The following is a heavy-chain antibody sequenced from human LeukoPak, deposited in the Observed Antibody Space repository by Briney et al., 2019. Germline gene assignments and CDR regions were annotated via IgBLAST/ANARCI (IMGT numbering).Heavy chain of an antibody. D-gene: IGHD5-24*01. J-gene: IGHJ4*02. V-gene: IGHV3-23*01. CDR1: GFTFSSHV. CDR3: ARRGGRDGWGGFDY. CDR2: ISEYDGRT. Sequence: GGSLRLSCAASGFTFSSHVMNWVRQAPGKGLEWVASISEYDGRTFYADSVNGRFTISRDNSRNTLCLQMDSLRAEDTAVYFCARRGGRDGWGGFDYWGQGTLVTVSS.